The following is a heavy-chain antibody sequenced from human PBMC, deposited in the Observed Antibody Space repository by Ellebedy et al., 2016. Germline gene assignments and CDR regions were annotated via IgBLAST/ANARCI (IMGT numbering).Heavy chain of an antibody. D-gene: IGHD3-22*01. J-gene: IGHJ4*02. Sequence: GESLKISXAASGFTFRDYVMAWVRQAPGKGLEWVSTASGIGGNIYYAASVKGRFTISRDNSKNTLYLHMNYLRVEDTAVYYWAKDRLLGGRGYVDSGYDFDYWGQGTLVTVAS. V-gene: IGHV3-23*01. CDR2: ASGIGGNI. CDR3: AKDRLLGGRGYVDSGYDFDY. CDR1: GFTFRDYV.